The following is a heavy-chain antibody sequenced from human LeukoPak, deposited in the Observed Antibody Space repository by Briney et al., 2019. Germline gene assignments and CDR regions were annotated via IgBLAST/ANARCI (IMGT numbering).Heavy chain of an antibody. D-gene: IGHD3-10*01. CDR1: GYTFSTYD. J-gene: IGHJ4*02. V-gene: IGHV1-8*01. CDR3: ARVRYYGPGIYYRGLAY. Sequence: EASVKVSCKASGYTFSTYDINWVRQATGQGREWRGWMNPNSGNTGYAQKFQGRVTMTRNTSISTAYMELSGLRSEDTAVYYCARVRYYGPGIYYRGLAYWGQGSLVTVSS. CDR2: MNPNSGNT.